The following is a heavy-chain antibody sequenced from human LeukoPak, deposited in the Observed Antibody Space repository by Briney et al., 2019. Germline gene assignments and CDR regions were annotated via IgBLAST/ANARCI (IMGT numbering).Heavy chain of an antibody. Sequence: GESLQISCKGSGYSFTSYWIGWVRQMPGKGLEWMGIIYPGDSDTRYSPSFQGQVTISADKSISTAYLQWSSLKAADTAMYYCARVKSYGTLDDAFDIWGQGTMVTVSS. CDR3: ARVKSYGTLDDAFDI. CDR1: GYSFTSYW. CDR2: IYPGDSDT. J-gene: IGHJ3*02. V-gene: IGHV5-51*01. D-gene: IGHD5-18*01.